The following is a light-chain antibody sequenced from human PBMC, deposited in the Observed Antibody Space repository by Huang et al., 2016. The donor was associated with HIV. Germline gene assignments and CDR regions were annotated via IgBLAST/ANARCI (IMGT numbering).Light chain of an antibody. J-gene: IGKJ5*01. V-gene: IGKV3-11*01. CDR3: QQRSNWPPSIT. Sequence: EIVLTQSPATLSLSPGERATLSCRASQSVSSYLAWYQQKPGQAPRLLIYDVSKRATGIPARFSGSGSGKDCTLTISSLEPEDLAIYYCQQRSNWPPSITFGQGTRLEIK. CDR1: QSVSSY. CDR2: DVS.